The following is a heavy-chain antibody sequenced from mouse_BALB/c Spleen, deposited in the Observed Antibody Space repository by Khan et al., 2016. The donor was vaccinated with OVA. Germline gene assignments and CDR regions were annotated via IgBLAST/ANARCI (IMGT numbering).Heavy chain of an antibody. Sequence: EVQLQESGPSLVKPSQTLSLTCSVTGDSITSGYWNWIRKFPGIKLEYMGYISYSGSTYYNPSLKSRISITRDTSKNQNFLQLNSVTTEDTATYXCANRYVGAMDYWGQGTSVTVSS. CDR2: ISYSGST. D-gene: IGHD2-14*01. CDR3: ANRYVGAMDY. J-gene: IGHJ4*01. CDR1: GDSITSGY. V-gene: IGHV3-8*02.